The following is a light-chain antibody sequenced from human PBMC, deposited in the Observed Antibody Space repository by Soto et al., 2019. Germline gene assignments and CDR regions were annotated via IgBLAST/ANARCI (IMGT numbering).Light chain of an antibody. J-gene: IGLJ2*01. CDR2: LNSAGRH. Sequence: QPVLTQSPSASASLGASVKLTCTLSSGHSSYAIAWHQQRPEKGPRYLMKLNSAGRHSKGAGIPDRFSGSSSGAERYLTISSLQSEDEADYYCQTWGTGIQVFGGGTKLTVL. V-gene: IGLV4-69*01. CDR3: QTWGTGIQV. CDR1: SGHSSYA.